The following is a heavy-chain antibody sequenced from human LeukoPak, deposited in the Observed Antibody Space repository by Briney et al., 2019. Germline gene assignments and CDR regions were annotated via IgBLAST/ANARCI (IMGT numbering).Heavy chain of an antibody. CDR2: ISYDGNNK. D-gene: IGHD3-10*01. J-gene: IGHJ4*02. Sequence: PGRSLRLSCAASGFTFSSYAMHWVRQAPGKGLEWVAVISYDGNNKYYADSVKGRFTISRDNSKNTLYLQMNSLRPEDTAVYYCARDGVRGDGSFDYWGQGTLVTVSS. CDR3: ARDGVRGDGSFDY. V-gene: IGHV3-30*04. CDR1: GFTFSSYA.